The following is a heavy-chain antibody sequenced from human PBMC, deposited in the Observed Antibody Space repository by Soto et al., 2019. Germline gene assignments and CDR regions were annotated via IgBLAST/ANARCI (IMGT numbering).Heavy chain of an antibody. Sequence: QVQLQESGPGLVKPSQTLSLTCTVSSGSISSGGYYWSWIRQHPGKGLEWIGYIYYSGSTYYNPSLKSRVTISVDTSKNQFSLKLSSVTAADTAVYYCATGAAAGTEWFDYWGQGTLVTVSS. J-gene: IGHJ4*02. CDR2: IYYSGST. D-gene: IGHD6-13*01. CDR3: ATGAAAGTEWFDY. CDR1: SGSISSGGYY. V-gene: IGHV4-31*03.